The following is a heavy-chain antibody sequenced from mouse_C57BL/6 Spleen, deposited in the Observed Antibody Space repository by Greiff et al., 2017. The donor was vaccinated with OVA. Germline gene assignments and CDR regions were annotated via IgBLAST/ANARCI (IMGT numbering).Heavy chain of an antibody. Sequence: EVQLQQSGPELVKPGASVKISCKASGYSFTGYYMNWVKQSPEQSLEWIGEINPSTGGTTYSQKFKAKATLTVDKSSSTAYMQHKRLTSEDSAVYYCARGPYYYGSSPFADWGQGTLVTVSA. CDR1: GYSFTGYY. J-gene: IGHJ3*01. V-gene: IGHV1-42*01. CDR3: ARGPYYYGSSPFAD. D-gene: IGHD1-1*01. CDR2: INPSTGGT.